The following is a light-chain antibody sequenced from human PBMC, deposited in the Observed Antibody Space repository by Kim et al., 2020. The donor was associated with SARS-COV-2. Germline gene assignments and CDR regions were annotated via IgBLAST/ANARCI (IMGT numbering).Light chain of an antibody. V-gene: IGKV1-33*01. CDR1: QDISNY. Sequence: AASVRDKVTISCQASQDISNYLNWYQQKPGKAPKLRIYDGSTLETGVPSRFSAGGSGTHFTFTISGLQPEDIATYYCQQYEKLVTFGGGTKVDIK. CDR3: QQYEKLVT. J-gene: IGKJ4*01. CDR2: DGS.